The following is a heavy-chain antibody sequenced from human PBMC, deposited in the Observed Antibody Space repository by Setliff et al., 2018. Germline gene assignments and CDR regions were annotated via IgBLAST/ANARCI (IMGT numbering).Heavy chain of an antibody. CDR3: ARGVYCSSTSCSPGLNWFDP. CDR2: INHSGST. CDR1: GGSFSGYY. V-gene: IGHV4-34*01. J-gene: IGHJ5*02. D-gene: IGHD2-2*01. Sequence: PSETLSLTCAVYGGSFSGYYWSWIRQPPGKGLEWIGEINHSGSTNYNPSLKSRVTISVDTSKNQFSLKLSSVTAADTAVYYCARGVYCSSTSCSPGLNWFDPWG.